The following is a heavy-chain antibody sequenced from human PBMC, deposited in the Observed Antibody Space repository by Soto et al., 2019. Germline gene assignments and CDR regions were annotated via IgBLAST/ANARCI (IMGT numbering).Heavy chain of an antibody. V-gene: IGHV1-18*01. CDR1: GYTVTKYG. Sequence: QVQLVQSGAEVKKPGASVKVSCKTSGYTVTKYGISWVRQAPGQGLEWLGWISFYNGHTNYALKLQDRITITTDTSRGAADMAMRSWITVGRAVYFLASATRIAVAGKASWGQGTVVTVSS. CDR2: ISFYNGHT. CDR3: ASATRIAVAGKAS. D-gene: IGHD6-19*01. J-gene: IGHJ4*02.